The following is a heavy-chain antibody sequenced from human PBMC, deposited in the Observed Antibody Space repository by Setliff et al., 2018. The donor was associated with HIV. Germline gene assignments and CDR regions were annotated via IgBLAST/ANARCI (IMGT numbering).Heavy chain of an antibody. CDR1: GYTFTSYA. CDR3: ATRGEQLYFYGMDV. CDR2: IHTNTGDP. D-gene: IGHD1-26*01. Sequence: ASVMVSCKASGYTFTSYAVNWVRQAPGQGLEWVGWIHTNTGDPTYAQGFTGRFAFSFDTSVSTAYLQISGLKAEDTAVYYCATRGEQLYFYGMDVWGQGTTVTVSS. J-gene: IGHJ6*02. V-gene: IGHV7-4-1*02.